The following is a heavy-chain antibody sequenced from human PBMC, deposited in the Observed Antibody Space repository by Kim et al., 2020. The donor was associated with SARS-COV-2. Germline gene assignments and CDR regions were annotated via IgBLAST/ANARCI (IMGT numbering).Heavy chain of an antibody. CDR3: AKDGEKTYSSGWYYYYYGMDV. V-gene: IGHV3-30*18. J-gene: IGHJ6*02. CDR2: ISYDGSNK. CDR1: GFTFSSYG. D-gene: IGHD6-19*01. Sequence: GGSLRLSCAASGFTFSSYGMHWVRQAPGKGLEWVAVISYDGSNKYYADSVKGRFTISRDNSKNTLYLQMNSLRAEDTAVYYCAKDGEKTYSSGWYYYYYGMDVWGQGTTVTVSS.